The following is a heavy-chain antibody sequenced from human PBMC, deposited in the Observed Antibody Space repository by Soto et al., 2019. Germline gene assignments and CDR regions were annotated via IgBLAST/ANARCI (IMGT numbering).Heavy chain of an antibody. CDR2: IIPILGIA. V-gene: IGHV1-69*04. CDR3: ARDPDELRFLEWSQPHYYYYMDV. J-gene: IGHJ6*03. Sequence: SVKVSCKASGGTFSSYTISWVRQAPGQGLEWMGRIIPILGIANYAQKFQGRVTITADKSTSTAYMELSSLRSEDTAVYYCARDPDELRFLEWSQPHYYYYMDVWGKGTTVTVSS. D-gene: IGHD3-3*01. CDR1: GGTFSSYT.